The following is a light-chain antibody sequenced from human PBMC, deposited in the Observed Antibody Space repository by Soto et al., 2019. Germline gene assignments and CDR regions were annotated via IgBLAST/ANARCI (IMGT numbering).Light chain of an antibody. CDR3: SSYISTITSHV. V-gene: IGLV2-14*03. Sequence: QSALTQPASVSGSPGQSITISCTGASSDVGGYNYVSWYQQHPGKAPKLIIYDVSYRPSGVSNRFSGSKSGNTASLTISGLQAEDEADYHCSSYISTITSHVFGTGTQLTVL. CDR2: DVS. CDR1: SSDVGGYNY. J-gene: IGLJ1*01.